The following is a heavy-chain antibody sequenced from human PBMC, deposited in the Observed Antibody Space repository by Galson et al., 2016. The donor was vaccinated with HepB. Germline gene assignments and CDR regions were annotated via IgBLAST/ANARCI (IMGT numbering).Heavy chain of an antibody. CDR2: MRPAGDN. CDR3: ASGPHWNHAY. V-gene: IGHV3-13*01. J-gene: IGHJ4*02. D-gene: IGHD1-1*01. Sequence: SLRLSCAISGFTFNDYYMRWVRQGTGESLEWVSNMRPAGDNYYPGSVKGRFTATRESAKNSFNLQMDSLRAGDSGVYYCASGPHWNHAYWGQGTLVTVSS. CDR1: GFTFNDYY.